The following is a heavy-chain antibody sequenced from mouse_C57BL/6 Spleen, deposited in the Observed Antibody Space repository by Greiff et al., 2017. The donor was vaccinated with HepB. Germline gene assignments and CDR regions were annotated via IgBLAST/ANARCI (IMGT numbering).Heavy chain of an antibody. J-gene: IGHJ4*01. CDR2: IDPSDSYT. CDR3: ARRIITTVVAPYAMDY. Sequence: VQLQQSGAELVKPGASVKLSCKASGYTFTSYWMQWVNQRPGQGLEWIGEIDPSDSYTNYNQKFKGKATLTVDTSSSTAYMQLSSLTSEDSAVYYCARRIITTVVAPYAMDYWGQGTSVTVSS. D-gene: IGHD1-1*01. V-gene: IGHV1-50*01. CDR1: GYTFTSYW.